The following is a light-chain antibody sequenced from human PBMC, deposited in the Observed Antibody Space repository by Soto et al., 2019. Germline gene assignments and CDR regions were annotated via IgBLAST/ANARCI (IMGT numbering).Light chain of an antibody. V-gene: IGKV1-39*01. Sequence: DIQMTQSPSSLSASVGDRVTITCRASQSISSYLNWYQQKPGKAPKLLIYAASSLQSGVPSRFSGSGSGTDFTLTISSLQPEDFATFYCQQSSNTPFTFGPGTKVDIK. CDR2: AAS. J-gene: IGKJ3*01. CDR1: QSISSY. CDR3: QQSSNTPFT.